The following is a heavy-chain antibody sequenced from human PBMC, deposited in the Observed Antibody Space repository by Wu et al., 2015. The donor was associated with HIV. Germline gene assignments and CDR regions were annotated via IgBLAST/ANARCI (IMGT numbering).Heavy chain of an antibody. CDR2: ISAYNGNT. Sequence: QVQLVQSGAEVKKDGASVKVACKASGYTFSNYGISWVRQAPGQGLEWMGWISAYNGNTNYAQKLQGRVTMTTDTSTSTAYMELRSLRSDDTAVYYCARESSYYDSSGYYPFDYWGQGTLVTVSS. CDR1: GYTFSNYG. J-gene: IGHJ4*02. CDR3: ARESSYYDSSGYYPFDY. D-gene: IGHD3-22*01. V-gene: IGHV1-18*01.